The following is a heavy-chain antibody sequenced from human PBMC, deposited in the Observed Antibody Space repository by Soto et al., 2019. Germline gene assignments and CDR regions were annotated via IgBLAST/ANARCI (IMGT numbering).Heavy chain of an antibody. D-gene: IGHD3-22*01. J-gene: IGHJ6*02. CDR2: INWNGGST. CDR1: GFTFHDYG. V-gene: IGHV3-20*04. CDR3: ARAADYDSRGGMDV. Sequence: VVLVESGGRVIRPGGSLRLSCAASGFTFHDYGMNWVRQPPGKGLEWVSGINWNGGSTGYADSVKGRFTISRDNAMNALFLEMNSLRAEDTALYYCARAADYDSRGGMDVWGQGTTVTVSS.